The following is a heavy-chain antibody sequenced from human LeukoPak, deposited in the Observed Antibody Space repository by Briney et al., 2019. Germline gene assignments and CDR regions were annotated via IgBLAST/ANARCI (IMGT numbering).Heavy chain of an antibody. J-gene: IGHJ5*02. CDR1: EDTFTGYY. CDR3: ARGGAYYGSGAGWFDP. Sequence: ASVKVSCKASEDTFTGYYIHWVRQAPGQGLEWMGWINPNSGDTNYAQTFQGRVTMTRDTSISTAYMELSRLRSDDTAVYYCARGGAYYGSGAGWFDPWGQGTLVTVSS. CDR2: INPNSGDT. D-gene: IGHD3-10*01. V-gene: IGHV1-2*02.